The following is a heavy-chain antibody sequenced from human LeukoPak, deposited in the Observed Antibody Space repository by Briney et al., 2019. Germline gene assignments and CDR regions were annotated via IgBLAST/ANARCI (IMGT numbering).Heavy chain of an antibody. CDR2: MNPSTGDT. CDR1: GYTFTGYD. D-gene: IGHD1-26*01. J-gene: IGHJ4*02. Sequence: GASVKVSCKASGYTFTGYDINWVRQALGQGLEWMGWMNPSTGDTGYAQKFQGRVTMTRNTSVDTAFMELSGLGSEDTAVYYCTRGSLSGSSRDYWGQGTLVTVSS. V-gene: IGHV1-8*01. CDR3: TRGSLSGSSRDY.